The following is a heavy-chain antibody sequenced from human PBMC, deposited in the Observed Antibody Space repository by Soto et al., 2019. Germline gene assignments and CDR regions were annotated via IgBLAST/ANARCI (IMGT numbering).Heavy chain of an antibody. CDR1: EFNFRNYW. CDR2: INEDGSET. D-gene: IGHD3-3*01. V-gene: IGHV3-7*02. CDR3: ATHSRFRKDY. Sequence: EVQRVESGGDLVQPGGSLRLSCAVSEFNFRNYWMTWARQAPGRGLEGMANINEDGSETYYVDWVKGRFIISRDNAKRSLFLQMNSRRAEDTVVYVCATHSRFRKDYWGQGSLVTVSS. J-gene: IGHJ4*02.